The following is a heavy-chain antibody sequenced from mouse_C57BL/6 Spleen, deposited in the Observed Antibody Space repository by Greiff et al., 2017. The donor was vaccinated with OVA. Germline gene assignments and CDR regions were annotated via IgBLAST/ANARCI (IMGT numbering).Heavy chain of an antibody. CDR2: IYPGNSDT. V-gene: IGHV1-5*01. CDR1: GYTFTSYW. J-gene: IGHJ2*01. CDR3: TRFDCYYEAYFDY. Sequence: EVQLQQSGTVLARPGASVKMSCKTSGYTFTSYWMHWVKQRPGQGLEWIGAIYPGNSDTSYNQKFKGKAKLTAVTSASTAYMELSSLTNEDSAVYYCTRFDCYYEAYFDYWGQGTTLTVSS. D-gene: IGHD2-3*01.